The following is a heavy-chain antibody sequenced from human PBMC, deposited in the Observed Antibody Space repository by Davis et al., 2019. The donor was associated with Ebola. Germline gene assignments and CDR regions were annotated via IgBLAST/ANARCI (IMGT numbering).Heavy chain of an antibody. J-gene: IGHJ6*03. V-gene: IGHV1-46*01. Sequence: ASVKVSCKASGYTFTSYYMHWVRQAPGQGLEWMGIINPSGGSTSYAQKFQGWVSMTRDTSISTAYMELSRLRSDDTAVYYCARGGSLEWTLYYYYYMDVWGKGTTVTVSS. CDR1: GYTFTSYY. CDR3: ARGGSLEWTLYYYYYMDV. CDR2: INPSGGST. D-gene: IGHD3-3*01.